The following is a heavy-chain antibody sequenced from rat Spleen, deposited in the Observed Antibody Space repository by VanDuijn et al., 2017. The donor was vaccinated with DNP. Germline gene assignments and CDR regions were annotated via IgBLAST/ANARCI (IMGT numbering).Heavy chain of an antibody. J-gene: IGHJ4*01. V-gene: IGHV3-1*01. CDR3: ARLRLEWEVRAMDA. Sequence: EVQLQESGPGLVKPSQSLSLTCSVTGYSITSNYWGWIRKFPGNKMEWIGHITSSGSTSYNPSLKSRISITRDTSKNQFFLQLNSLTTEDTATYYCARLRLEWEVRAMDAWGQGTSVTVSS. CDR2: ITSSGST. CDR1: GYSITSNY. D-gene: IGHD1-1*01.